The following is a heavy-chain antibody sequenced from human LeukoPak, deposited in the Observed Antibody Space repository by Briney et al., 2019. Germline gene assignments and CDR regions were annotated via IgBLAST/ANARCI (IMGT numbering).Heavy chain of an antibody. Sequence: GASVKVSCKASGGTFSSYAISWVRQAPGQGLEWMGGIIPIFGTANYAQKFQGRVTITTDESTSTAYMELSSLRSEDTAVYYCAFGYSNYSGYYYYYMDVWGKGTTVTVSS. V-gene: IGHV1-69*05. CDR3: AFGYSNYSGYYYYYMDV. D-gene: IGHD4-11*01. CDR2: IIPIFGTA. J-gene: IGHJ6*03. CDR1: GGTFSSYA.